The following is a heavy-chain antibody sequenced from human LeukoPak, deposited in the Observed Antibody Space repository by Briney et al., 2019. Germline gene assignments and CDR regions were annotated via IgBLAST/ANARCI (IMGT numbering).Heavy chain of an antibody. V-gene: IGHV3-11*01. CDR2: ISGSGATL. CDR3: ARSLYGSSGYYDS. J-gene: IGHJ4*02. Sequence: GGSLRLSCAASGFNFSDHYMSWVRQTPGRGLERVTYISGSGATLHHADSVKGRFTISRDNAKNSLSLQMNSLRAEDTALYYCARSLYGSSGYYDSWGQGILVTVSS. D-gene: IGHD3-22*01. CDR1: GFNFSDHY.